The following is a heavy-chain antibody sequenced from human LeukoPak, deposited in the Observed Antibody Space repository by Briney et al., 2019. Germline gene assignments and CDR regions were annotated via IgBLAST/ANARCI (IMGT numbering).Heavy chain of an antibody. V-gene: IGHV3-7*01. Sequence: GGSLRLSCAASGFILNSYWMSWVRQAPGKGLEWVANIKQDGSEKYYVDSVKGRFTISRDNAKNSLYLEMNSLRAEDTAMYYCVRILDASGGGSRYRWFDPWGQGTLVTVSS. D-gene: IGHD2-15*01. CDR1: GFILNSYW. CDR3: VRILDASGGGSRYRWFDP. J-gene: IGHJ5*02. CDR2: IKQDGSEK.